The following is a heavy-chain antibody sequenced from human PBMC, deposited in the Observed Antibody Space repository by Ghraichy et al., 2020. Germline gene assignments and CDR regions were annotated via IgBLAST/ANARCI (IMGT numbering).Heavy chain of an antibody. Sequence: SETLSLTCTVSGGSITRTSLYWGWVRQSPGKGLEWIGSLSYRGTLSSGETTSYNPSLKSRVTISADTSKDQLSLVVTSVTAADTAIYYCARRGSFIVPAALVYGGRGRYFDKWGPGIRVIVSS. CDR1: GGSITRTSLY. D-gene: IGHD2-2*01. J-gene: IGHJ4*02. CDR3: ARRGSFIVPAALVYGGRGRYFDK. CDR2: LSYRGTLSSGETT. V-gene: IGHV4-39*07.